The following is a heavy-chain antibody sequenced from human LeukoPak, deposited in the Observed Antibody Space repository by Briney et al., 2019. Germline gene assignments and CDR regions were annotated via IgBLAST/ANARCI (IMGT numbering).Heavy chain of an antibody. CDR3: AKGSQDVRPYYFDY. V-gene: IGHV3-23*01. CDR2: VSGSGGST. D-gene: IGHD3-10*01. CDR1: GFTFTSSA. Sequence: GGSLRLSCAASGFTFTSSAMSWVRQAPGKGLEWVSAVSGSGGSTYYADSVKGRFTISRDNSKNTLYQQMNSLRAEDTAVYYCAKGSQDVRPYYFDYWGQGTLVTVSS. J-gene: IGHJ4*02.